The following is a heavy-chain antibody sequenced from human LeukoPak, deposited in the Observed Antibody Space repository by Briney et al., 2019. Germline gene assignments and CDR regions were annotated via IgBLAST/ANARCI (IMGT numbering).Heavy chain of an antibody. V-gene: IGHV3-30*18. CDR3: AKGEGDFDY. CDR2: ISYDGSNK. D-gene: IGHD3-16*01. J-gene: IGHJ4*02. Sequence: GGSLRLSCAASGFTFSSYGMHWVRQAPGKGLEWVAVISYDGSNKYYADSVKGRFTISRDNSKNTLYLQMNSLRAEDTAVYYCAKGEGDFDYWGQGTLVTVSS. CDR1: GFTFSSYG.